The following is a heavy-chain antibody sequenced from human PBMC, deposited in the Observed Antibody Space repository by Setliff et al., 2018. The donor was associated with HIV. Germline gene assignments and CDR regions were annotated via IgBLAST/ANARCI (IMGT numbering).Heavy chain of an antibody. J-gene: IGHJ4*02. V-gene: IGHV1-3*01. Sequence: ASVKVSCKASGYTFTTYAIHWVRQAPGQRLEWMGWINAGNGDTKYSQKFQGRFTITRDTSASTAYMELSSLRSEDTAVYYCAGAPQPSSNWRTWDYWGQGTLVTVSS. D-gene: IGHD6-13*01. CDR2: INAGNGDT. CDR3: AGAPQPSSNWRTWDY. CDR1: GYTFTTYA.